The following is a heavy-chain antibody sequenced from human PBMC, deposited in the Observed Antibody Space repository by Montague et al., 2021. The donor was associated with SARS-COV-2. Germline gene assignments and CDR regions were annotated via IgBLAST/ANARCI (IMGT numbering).Heavy chain of an antibody. CDR1: GGSLSTPHY. V-gene: IGHV4-4*02. D-gene: IGHD7-27*01. CDR3: ACDRITRGWLDP. J-gene: IGHJ5*02. CDR2: VHHSGNA. Sequence: SETLSLTCAVSGGSLSTPHYWSWVLQPPGMGLEWIGEVHHSGNANYNASFNGRATISVDKSKNQFSLTLTSVTAADTAVYYCACDRITRGWLDPWGQGTLGTLSS.